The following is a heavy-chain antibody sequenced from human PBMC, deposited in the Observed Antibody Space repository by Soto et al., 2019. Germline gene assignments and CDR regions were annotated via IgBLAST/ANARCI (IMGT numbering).Heavy chain of an antibody. CDR2: ISTYNGNT. D-gene: IGHD2-2*01. J-gene: IGHJ4*02. Sequence: ASVKVSCKASGYTFSSHGITWLRQAPGQGLEWMGWISTYNGNTNYAQNLQGRVTMTTDTSTSTAYMELRSLRSDDTAVYYCARTCSSNSCYHICWGQGTQVTVSS. V-gene: IGHV1-18*01. CDR1: GYTFSSHG. CDR3: ARTCSSNSCYHIC.